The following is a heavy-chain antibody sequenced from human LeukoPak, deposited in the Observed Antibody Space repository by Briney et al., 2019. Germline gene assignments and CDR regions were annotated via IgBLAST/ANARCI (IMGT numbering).Heavy chain of an antibody. V-gene: IGHV4-38-2*02. CDR2: IYHSGGT. Sequence: SETLSLTCSVSGYSISNGYYWGWIRQPPGKGLEWIGSIYHSGGTYYNPSLQSRVTISVDKSKNQFSLTLSSVTAADTAVYYCATYTDYVYFWGQGNMVTVSS. J-gene: IGHJ4*02. CDR1: GYSISNGYY. CDR3: ATYTDYVYF. D-gene: IGHD3-16*01.